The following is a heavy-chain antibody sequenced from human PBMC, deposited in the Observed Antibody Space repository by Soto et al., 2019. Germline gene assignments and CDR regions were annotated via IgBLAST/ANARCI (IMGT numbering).Heavy chain of an antibody. Sequence: SETLSLTCTVSGGSIYRSGYYWGWIRQPPGRGLEWIGSILYSGNTNYNPSLSSRVTISVDPSKNQFSLKVHSVNAADTAIYYCAKSRGITGTTFNWFDSWGQGTQVTVSS. D-gene: IGHD1-20*01. CDR3: AKSRGITGTTFNWFDS. J-gene: IGHJ5*01. CDR2: ILYSGNT. V-gene: IGHV4-39*07. CDR1: GGSIYRSGYY.